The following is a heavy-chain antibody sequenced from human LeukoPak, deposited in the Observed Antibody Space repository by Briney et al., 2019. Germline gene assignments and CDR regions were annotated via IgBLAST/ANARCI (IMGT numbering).Heavy chain of an antibody. CDR2: IYPSGST. CDR3: ARHSRSDFWSGPSPAIDY. V-gene: IGHV4-61*02. D-gene: IGHD3-3*01. CDR1: GGSISSSSYY. Sequence: SETLSLTCTVSGGSISSSSYYWSWIRQPAGKGLEWIGRIYPSGSTNYNPSLKSRVTMSVDTSKNQFSLKLSSVTAADTAVYYCARHSRSDFWSGPSPAIDYWGQGTLVTVSS. J-gene: IGHJ4*02.